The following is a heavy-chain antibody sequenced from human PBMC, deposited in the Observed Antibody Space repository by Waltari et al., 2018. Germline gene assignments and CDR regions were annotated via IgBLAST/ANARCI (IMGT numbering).Heavy chain of an antibody. V-gene: IGHV5-51*01. CDR2: IYPGDSDT. Sequence: EVQLVQSGAEVKKPGESLKISCKGSGYSYTSYWIGWVGRMPGKGLEWMGIIYPGDSDTRYSPSFQGQVTISADKSISTAYLQWSSLKASDTAMYYCARHGLRDCTNGVCSFQGMDVWGQGTTVTVSS. J-gene: IGHJ6*02. D-gene: IGHD2-8*01. CDR1: GYSYTSYW. CDR3: ARHGLRDCTNGVCSFQGMDV.